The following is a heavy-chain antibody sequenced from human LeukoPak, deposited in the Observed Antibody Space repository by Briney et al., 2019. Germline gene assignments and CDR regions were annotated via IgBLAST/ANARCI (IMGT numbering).Heavy chain of an antibody. D-gene: IGHD2-21*02. Sequence: SETLSLTCTVSGGSFSSYYWSWIRQPPGKGLEWIGYIYYSGSTDHNPSLKSRVTISIDTSKKQFSLKLSSVTAADTAVYYCASGSDRWGLLTKVYFDYWGQGSLVTGSS. CDR1: GGSFSSYY. CDR2: IYYSGST. V-gene: IGHV4-59*01. J-gene: IGHJ4*02. CDR3: ASGSDRWGLLTKVYFDY.